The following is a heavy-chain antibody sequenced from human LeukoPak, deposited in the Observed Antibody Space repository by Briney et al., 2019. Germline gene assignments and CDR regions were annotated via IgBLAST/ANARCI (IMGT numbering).Heavy chain of an antibody. CDR1: GGSLSGYY. CDR3: ARGRGTTVVTD. J-gene: IGHJ4*02. V-gene: IGHV4-34*01. CDR2: INHSGST. D-gene: IGHD4-23*01. Sequence: SETLSLTCAVYGGSLSGYYWSWIRQPPGKGLEWIGEINHSGSTNYNPSLKSRVTISVDTSKNQFSLKLSSVTAADTAVYYCARGRGTTVVTDWGQGTLVTVSS.